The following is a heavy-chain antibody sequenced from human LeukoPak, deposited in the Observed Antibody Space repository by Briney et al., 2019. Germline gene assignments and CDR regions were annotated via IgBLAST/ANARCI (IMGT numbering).Heavy chain of an antibody. V-gene: IGHV3-74*01. Sequence: PGGSLRLSCAASGFTFSHYWMSWVRQAPGKGLVWVSRINGDVTTTTYADPVKGRFTISRDNAKNTLYLQMNSLRAEDTAIYYCARSDWFDPWGQGTLVTVSS. CDR2: INGDVTTT. CDR1: GFTFSHYW. CDR3: ARSDWFDP. J-gene: IGHJ5*02.